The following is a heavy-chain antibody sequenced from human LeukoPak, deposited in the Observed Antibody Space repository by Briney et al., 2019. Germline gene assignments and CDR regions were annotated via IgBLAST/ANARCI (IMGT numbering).Heavy chain of an antibody. CDR1: GFTFSDYY. Sequence: PEGSLRLSCVASGFTFSDYYMSWVRQAPGKGLEWVSAISGSGGSTYYADSVKGRFTISRDNSKNTLYLQMNSLRAEDTAVYYCAKDRGYGGNSVPFDYWGQGTLVTVSS. CDR2: ISGSGGST. V-gene: IGHV3-23*01. D-gene: IGHD4-23*01. CDR3: AKDRGYGGNSVPFDY. J-gene: IGHJ4*02.